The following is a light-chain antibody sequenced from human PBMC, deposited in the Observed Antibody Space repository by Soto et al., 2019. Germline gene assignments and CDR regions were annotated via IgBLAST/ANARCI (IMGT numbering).Light chain of an antibody. V-gene: IGKV3-20*01. CDR3: QQYGSSPYT. Sequence: EIVLTQSPGTLSLSPGEGGTLSCRASQSVNNNQLVWYQQKPGQAPRVLIYGASSRAACIPERFSGSGSGTDFTLTISRLEPEDFVVYYCQQYGSSPYTFGQGTRLEIK. J-gene: IGKJ2*01. CDR1: QSVNNNQ. CDR2: GAS.